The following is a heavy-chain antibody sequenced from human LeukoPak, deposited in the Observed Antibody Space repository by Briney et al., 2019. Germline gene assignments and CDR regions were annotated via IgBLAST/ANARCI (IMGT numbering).Heavy chain of an antibody. J-gene: IGHJ3*02. Sequence: GGSLRLSCAGSGFSFSSYGMHWVRQAPGKGLEWVSSISSSSSYIYYADSVKGRFTISRDNAKNSLYLQMNGLRAEDTAVYYCARDLAVSTIFGVQFRQPDAFDIWGQGTMVTVSS. V-gene: IGHV3-21*01. CDR3: ARDLAVSTIFGVQFRQPDAFDI. CDR1: GFSFSSYG. CDR2: ISSSSSYI. D-gene: IGHD3-3*01.